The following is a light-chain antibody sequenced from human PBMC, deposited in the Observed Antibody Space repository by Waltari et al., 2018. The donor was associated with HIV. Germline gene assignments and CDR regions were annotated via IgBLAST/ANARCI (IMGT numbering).Light chain of an antibody. Sequence: DIQMAQSPSSVTGSVVATVTITCRTSQSIGSSLAWYQHQPGRAPKLLIFAASKLENGVPPRFAGSGSGTYFALTISSLQADDSATYYCQQADSFPHTFGGGTRVEIE. CDR3: QQADSFPHT. V-gene: IGKV1-12*01. J-gene: IGKJ4*01. CDR2: AAS. CDR1: QSIGSS.